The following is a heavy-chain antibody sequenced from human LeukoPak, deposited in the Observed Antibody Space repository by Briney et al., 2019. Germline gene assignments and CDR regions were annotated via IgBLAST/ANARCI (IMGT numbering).Heavy chain of an antibody. D-gene: IGHD3-10*01. J-gene: IGHJ3*01. CDR3: ARNLWFGESSDAFDL. CDR2: VNPNTGGT. CDR1: GYTFTDYY. Sequence: ASVKVSCKASGYTFTDYYMHWVRQAPGQGLEWMGWVNPNTGGTIYGQDFQGRVTMTRDTSISTAYMDMSSLRSDDTAVYYCARNLWFGESSDAFDLWGQGTMVTVSS. V-gene: IGHV1-2*02.